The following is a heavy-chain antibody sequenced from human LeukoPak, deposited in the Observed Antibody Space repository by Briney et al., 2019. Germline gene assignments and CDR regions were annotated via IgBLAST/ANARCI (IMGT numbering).Heavy chain of an antibody. CDR3: ARDKIVGATYFDY. V-gene: IGHV3-7*01. CDR1: GFTVSSNY. J-gene: IGHJ4*02. Sequence: GGSLRLSCAASGFTVSSNYMSWVRQAPGKGPEWVANIQQDGGEGYYVDSVKGRFTISRDNAKKLLYLQMDSLRAEDTAIYYCARDKIVGATYFDYWGQGILVTVSS. CDR2: IQQDGGEG. D-gene: IGHD1-26*01.